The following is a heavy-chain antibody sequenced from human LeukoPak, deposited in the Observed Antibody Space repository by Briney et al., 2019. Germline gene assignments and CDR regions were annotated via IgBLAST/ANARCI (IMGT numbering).Heavy chain of an antibody. CDR3: ARVDYYGSGSYLAWFDP. Sequence: SETLSLTCTVSGGSISSSSYYWGWIRQPPGKGLEWIGSIYYSGSTYYNPSLKSRVTISVDTSKNQFSLKLSSVTAADTAVYYCARVDYYGSGSYLAWFDPWGQGTLVTVSS. D-gene: IGHD3-10*01. CDR1: GGSISSSSYY. J-gene: IGHJ5*02. CDR2: IYYSGST. V-gene: IGHV4-39*07.